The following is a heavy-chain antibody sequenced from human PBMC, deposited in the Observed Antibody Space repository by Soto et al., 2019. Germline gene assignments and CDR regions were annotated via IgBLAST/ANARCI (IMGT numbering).Heavy chain of an antibody. CDR1: GYTFTSYD. CDR3: ARDLIAGAGWGYYGMDV. J-gene: IGHJ6*02. Sequence: QVQLVQSGAEVKKPGASVKVSCKASGYTFTSYDINWVRQATGQGLEWMGWMNPNSGNTGYAQKFQGRVTMTRNTSISTAYMELSSLRSEDTAVYYCARDLIAGAGWGYYGMDVWGQGTTVTVSS. D-gene: IGHD6-19*01. V-gene: IGHV1-8*01. CDR2: MNPNSGNT.